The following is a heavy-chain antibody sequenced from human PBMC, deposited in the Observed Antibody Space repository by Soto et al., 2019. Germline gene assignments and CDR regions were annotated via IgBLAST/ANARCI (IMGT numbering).Heavy chain of an antibody. V-gene: IGHV3-74*01. Sequence: GGSLRLSCAASGVTFSSYWIHWVRQAPEKGLVWVSRVNNDGGNSIYADSVTGRFITSRDNAKNMVYLQMNTLRTEDTAVYYCARGGFHHGFDIWGQGTMVTVSS. CDR1: GVTFSSYW. CDR2: VNNDGGNS. CDR3: ARGGFHHGFDI. J-gene: IGHJ3*02.